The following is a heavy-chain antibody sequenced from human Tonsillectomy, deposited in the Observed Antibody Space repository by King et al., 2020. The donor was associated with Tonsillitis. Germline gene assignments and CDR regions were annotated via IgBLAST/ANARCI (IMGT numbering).Heavy chain of an antibody. CDR3: ARHPGGV. CDR1: GFTFDDYA. D-gene: IGHD3-10*01. J-gene: IGHJ4*02. CDR2: ISWNGGSI. Sequence: EVQLVESGGGLVQPGRSLRLSCAASGFTFDDYAMHWVRHVPGKGLEWVSGISWNGGSIAYADSVKGRFTISRDNARNSLYLQMNSLRPEDTALYYCARHPGGVWGQGTLVTVSS. V-gene: IGHV3-9*01.